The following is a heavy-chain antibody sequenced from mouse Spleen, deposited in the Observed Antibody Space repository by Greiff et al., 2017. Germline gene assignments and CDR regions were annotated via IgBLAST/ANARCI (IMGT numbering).Heavy chain of an antibody. Sequence: EVKVVESGGGLVKPGGSLKLSCAASGFAFSSYDMSWVRQTPEKRLEWVATISSGGSYTYYPDSVKGRFTISRDNARNTLYLQMSSLRSEDTALYYCARHAMDYWGQGTSVTVSS. J-gene: IGHJ4*01. CDR3: ARHAMDY. CDR2: ISSGGSYT. V-gene: IGHV5-9*02. CDR1: GFAFSSYD.